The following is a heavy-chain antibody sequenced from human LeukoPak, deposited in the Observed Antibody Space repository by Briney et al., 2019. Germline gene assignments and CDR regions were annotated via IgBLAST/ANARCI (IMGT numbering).Heavy chain of an antibody. CDR1: GFTFSSYA. Sequence: PGGSLRLSCAASGFTFSSYAMSWVRQAPGKGLEWVSAISGSGGSTYYADSVKGRFTISRDNSKNTLYLQMNSLRAEDTAVYYCAKDSNIVVVVAAGVDVWGQGTTVTAPS. CDR3: AKDSNIVVVVAAGVDV. J-gene: IGHJ6*02. CDR2: ISGSGGST. V-gene: IGHV3-23*01. D-gene: IGHD2-15*01.